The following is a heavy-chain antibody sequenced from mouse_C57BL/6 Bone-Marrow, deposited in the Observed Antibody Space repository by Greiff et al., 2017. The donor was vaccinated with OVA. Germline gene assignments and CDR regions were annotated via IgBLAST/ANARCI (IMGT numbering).Heavy chain of an antibody. CDR3: TTYSIDSSGPAWFAY. CDR2: IDPENGDT. V-gene: IGHV14-4*01. D-gene: IGHD3-2*02. Sequence: VQLKESGAELVRPGASVKLSCTASGFNIKDDYMHWVKQRPEQGLEWIGWIDPENGDTEYASKFQGKATITADTSSNTAYLQLSSLTSEDTAVYYCTTYSIDSSGPAWFAYWGQGTLVTVSA. J-gene: IGHJ3*01. CDR1: GFNIKDDY.